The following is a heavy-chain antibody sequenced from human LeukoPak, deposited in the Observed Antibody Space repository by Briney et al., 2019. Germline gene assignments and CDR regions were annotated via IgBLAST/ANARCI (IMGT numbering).Heavy chain of an antibody. V-gene: IGHV1-24*01. J-gene: IGHJ3*02. CDR2: FDPEDGET. CDR3: ATSHRSDAFDI. CDR1: GYTLTELS. Sequence: GASVKVSCTVSGYTLTELSMHWVRQAPGKGLEWMGGFDPEDGETIYAQKFQGRVTMTEDTSTDTAYMELSSLGSEDTAVYYCATSHRSDAFDIWGQGTMVTVSS.